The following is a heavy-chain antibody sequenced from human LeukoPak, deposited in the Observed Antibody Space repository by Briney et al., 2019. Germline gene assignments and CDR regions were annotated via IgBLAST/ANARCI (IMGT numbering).Heavy chain of an antibody. CDR3: AREEYCGADCYSGFDH. CDR1: GGSISSDY. CDR2: IYYSGST. V-gene: IGHV4-59*01. Sequence: SETLSLTCTVSGGSISSDYWSWIRQPPGKGLEWIGYIYYSGSTNYNPSLKSRVTISVDTSKNQFSLELSSVTAADTAIYYWAREEYCGADCYSGFDHWGQGTLVSVSS. D-gene: IGHD2-21*02. J-gene: IGHJ5*02.